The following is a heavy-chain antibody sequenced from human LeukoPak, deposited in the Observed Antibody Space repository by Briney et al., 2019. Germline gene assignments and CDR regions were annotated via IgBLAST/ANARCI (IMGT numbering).Heavy chain of an antibody. Sequence: SETLSLTCTVSGGSMSSSYWGWIRQSPGRGLEWIGSMYYSGSTNYNPSLRSRVTISIDTSKNQFSLKLRSVTAADTAVYYCAKSGSSFYDNLPGYDYWGQGTLVTVSS. CDR2: MYYSGST. CDR1: GGSMSSSY. D-gene: IGHD3-9*01. J-gene: IGHJ4*02. CDR3: AKSGSSFYDNLPGYDY. V-gene: IGHV4-59*08.